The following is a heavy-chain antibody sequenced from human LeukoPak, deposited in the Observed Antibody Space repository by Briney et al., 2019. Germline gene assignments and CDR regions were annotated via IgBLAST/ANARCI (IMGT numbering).Heavy chain of an antibody. D-gene: IGHD2-15*01. Sequence: GGSLRLSCAPSGLTFSSYDMSWVRQAPGKGLEWVSIINGRTGSIYYADSVKGRFTNSRDNSKNTLYLQLNSLRAEDTALYYCASRESCSGGTCYGLSYWGQGTLVTVSS. CDR1: GLTFSSYD. J-gene: IGHJ4*02. CDR2: INGRTGSI. V-gene: IGHV3-23*01. CDR3: ASRESCSGGTCYGLSY.